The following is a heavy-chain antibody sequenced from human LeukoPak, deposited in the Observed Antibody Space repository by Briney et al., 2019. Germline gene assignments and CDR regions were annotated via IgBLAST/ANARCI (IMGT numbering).Heavy chain of an antibody. J-gene: IGHJ4*02. CDR2: MSTSGST. Sequence: SQTLSLTCTVSGDSISSSIYYWSWIRQPAGKGLEWIGRMSTSGSTSYNPSLKSRVTISVDTSKNQFSLKLSSVTAADTAVYYCASFLRFLRYWGQGTLVTVSS. CDR3: ASFLRFLRY. CDR1: GDSISSSIYY. D-gene: IGHD5-12*01. V-gene: IGHV4-61*02.